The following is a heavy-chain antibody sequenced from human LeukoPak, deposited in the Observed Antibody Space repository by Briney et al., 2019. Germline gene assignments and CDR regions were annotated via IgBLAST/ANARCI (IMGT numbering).Heavy chain of an antibody. CDR2: IKSKTDGGTT. V-gene: IGHV3-15*01. Sequence: AGGSLRLSGAASGFTFSNAWMSWDRQAPGKGLEWVGRIKSKTDGGTTDYAAPVKGRFTISRDDSKNTLYLQMNSLKTEDTAVYYCTTDLYYGDPPLDYWGQGTLVTVSS. D-gene: IGHD4-17*01. CDR1: GFTFSNAW. J-gene: IGHJ4*02. CDR3: TTDLYYGDPPLDY.